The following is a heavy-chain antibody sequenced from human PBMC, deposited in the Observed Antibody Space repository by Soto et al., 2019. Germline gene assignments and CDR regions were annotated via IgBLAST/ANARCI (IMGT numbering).Heavy chain of an antibody. Sequence: SETLSLTCTVSGGSISSYYWSWIRQPPGKGLEWIGYIYYSGSTNYNPSLKSRVTISVDTSKNQFSLKLSSVTAADTAVYYCARTSRFDCWGQGTLVTAPQ. D-gene: IGHD6-6*01. J-gene: IGHJ4*02. CDR1: GGSISSYY. CDR3: ARTSRFDC. V-gene: IGHV4-59*12. CDR2: IYYSGST.